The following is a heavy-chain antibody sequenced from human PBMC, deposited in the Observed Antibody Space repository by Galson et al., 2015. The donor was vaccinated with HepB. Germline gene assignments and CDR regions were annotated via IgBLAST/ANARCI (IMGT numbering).Heavy chain of an antibody. CDR2: INGDGSST. CDR1: GFTFSSYW. J-gene: IGHJ4*02. V-gene: IGHV3-74*01. CDR3: VRDPYSRSWYDY. D-gene: IGHD6-13*01. Sequence: SLRLSCAASGFTFSSYWMHWVRQVPGEGLVWVARINGDGSSTSHADSVKGRFTISRDNAKNTLYLQMNSLRAEDTAVYYCVRDPYSRSWYDYWGQGTLVSVSS.